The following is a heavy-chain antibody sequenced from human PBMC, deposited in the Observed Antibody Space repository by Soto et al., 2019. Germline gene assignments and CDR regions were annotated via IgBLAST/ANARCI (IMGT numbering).Heavy chain of an antibody. CDR1: GGTFSSYA. J-gene: IGHJ3*02. Sequence: QVQLVQSGAEVKKPGSSVKVSCKASGGTFSSYAISWVRQAPGQGLEWMGGIIPIFGTANYAQKFQGRVTSTAEESTMTAYMELSGLRSEATAVYYCARGMEGTVGAYDAFYIWGQGTMVTVSS. CDR3: ARGMEGTVGAYDAFYI. V-gene: IGHV1-69*12. CDR2: IIPIFGTA. D-gene: IGHD1-26*01.